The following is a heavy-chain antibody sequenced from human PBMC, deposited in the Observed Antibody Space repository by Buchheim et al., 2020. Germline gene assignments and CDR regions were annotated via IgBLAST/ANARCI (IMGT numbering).Heavy chain of an antibody. CDR3: AARRFSSTSGGLDY. CDR1: GCSISSTSYY. V-gene: IGHV4-39*01. CDR2: IYDSGST. J-gene: IGHJ4*02. Sequence: QLQLQESGPGLVKPSETLSLTCTVSGCSISSTSYYWDWIRQPPGKGLEWIGPIYDSGSTLYRPSLKSRVTISLDTSKNQFSLTLSSVTAADTAVYFCAARRFSSTSGGLDYWGQGTL. D-gene: IGHD6-19*01.